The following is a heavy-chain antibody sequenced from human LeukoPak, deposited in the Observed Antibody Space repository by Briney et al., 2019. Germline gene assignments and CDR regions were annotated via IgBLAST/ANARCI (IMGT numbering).Heavy chain of an antibody. D-gene: IGHD6-13*01. J-gene: IGHJ4*02. CDR3: AKVGSSSWYSFDY. CDR2: INEDGSTI. V-gene: IGHV3-74*01. Sequence: PGGSLRLSCAASGFTLSNYWMRWVRQAPGKGLVWVSRINEDGSTINYADSVRGRFTISRDIAKNTLFLQMNSLRAEDTAVYYCAKVGSSSWYSFDYWGQGTLVTVSS. CDR1: GFTLSNYW.